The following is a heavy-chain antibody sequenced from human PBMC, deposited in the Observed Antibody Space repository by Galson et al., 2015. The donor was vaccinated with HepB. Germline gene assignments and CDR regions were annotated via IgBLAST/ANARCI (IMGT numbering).Heavy chain of an antibody. D-gene: IGHD1-26*01. CDR1: GGSVSSGDYY. J-gene: IGHJ4*02. Sequence: TLSLTCTVSGGSVSSGDYYWSWIRQPAGKGLEWIGRVYSGGRTNYNPSLKSRVTVSIDTSKNQFSLALSSVTAADTAVYYCAREGKWDGHLYDQWGQGTLVTVSS. V-gene: IGHV4-61*02. CDR2: VYSGGRT. CDR3: AREGKWDGHLYDQ.